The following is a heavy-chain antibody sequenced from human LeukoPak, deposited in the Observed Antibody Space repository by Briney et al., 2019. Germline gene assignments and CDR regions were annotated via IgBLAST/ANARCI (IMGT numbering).Heavy chain of an antibody. V-gene: IGHV1-18*01. Sequence: ASVKVSCKASGYTFTSYGISWVRQAPGQGLEWMGWISAYNGNTNYAQKLQGRVTMTTDTSTSTAYMEPRSLRSDDTAVYYCARSSITIFGVVTTNFDYWGQGTLVTVSS. CDR2: ISAYNGNT. D-gene: IGHD3-3*01. J-gene: IGHJ4*02. CDR1: GYTFTSYG. CDR3: ARSSITIFGVVTTNFDY.